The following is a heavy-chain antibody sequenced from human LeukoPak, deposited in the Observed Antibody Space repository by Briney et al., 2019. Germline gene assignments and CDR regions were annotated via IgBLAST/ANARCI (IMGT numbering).Heavy chain of an antibody. Sequence: PGGSLRLSCAAPGFTFSGYWMHWVRQAPGTGLVWVSVINSDGSTTRYADSVRGRFTISRDNAKNTLYLQMNSLRAEDTAVYYCANTYGSWGNFDTWGQGTLVTVSS. V-gene: IGHV3-74*01. D-gene: IGHD3-10*01. CDR1: GFTFSGYW. CDR2: INSDGSTT. CDR3: ANTYGSWGNFDT. J-gene: IGHJ4*02.